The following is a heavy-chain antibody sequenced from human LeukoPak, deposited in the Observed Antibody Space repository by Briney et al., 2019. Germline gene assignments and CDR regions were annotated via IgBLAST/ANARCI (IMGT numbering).Heavy chain of an antibody. CDR1: GYTLTELS. J-gene: IGHJ3*02. Sequence: GASVKVSCKVSGYTLTELSMHWVRQAPGQGLEWMGRINPNSGGTNYAQKFQGRVTMTRDTSISTAHMELSRLRSDDTAVYYCARDPVYYDSSGYNDAFDIWGQGTMVTVSS. CDR2: INPNSGGT. CDR3: ARDPVYYDSSGYNDAFDI. V-gene: IGHV1-2*06. D-gene: IGHD3-22*01.